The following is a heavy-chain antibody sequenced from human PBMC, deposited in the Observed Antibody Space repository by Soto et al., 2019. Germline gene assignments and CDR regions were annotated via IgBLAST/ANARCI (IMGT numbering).Heavy chain of an antibody. CDR3: SRSLDS. Sequence: GGSLRLSCAASGFTFSSSWMDWVRQAPGKGLEWVANINPDGSEKHYVGSVEGRFTISRDNAKNSLYLQMSSLTAEDSALYYCSRSLDSYGQGARVTVSS. CDR1: GFTFSSSW. J-gene: IGHJ4*02. CDR2: INPDGSEK. V-gene: IGHV3-7*01.